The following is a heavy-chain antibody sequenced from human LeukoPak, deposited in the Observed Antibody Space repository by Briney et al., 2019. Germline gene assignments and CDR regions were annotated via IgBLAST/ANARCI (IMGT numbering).Heavy chain of an antibody. CDR2: ISGSGGST. D-gene: IGHD3-22*01. V-gene: IGHV3-23*01. CDR1: GFTFSSYA. CDR3: AKVSIDLVVVIRRYYFDY. Sequence: GGSLRLSCAASGFTFSSYAMSWVRQAPGKGLEWVSAISGSGGSTYYADSVKGRFTISRDNSKNTLYLQMNSLRAEDTAVYYCAKVSIDLVVVIRRYYFDYWGQGTLVTVSS. J-gene: IGHJ4*02.